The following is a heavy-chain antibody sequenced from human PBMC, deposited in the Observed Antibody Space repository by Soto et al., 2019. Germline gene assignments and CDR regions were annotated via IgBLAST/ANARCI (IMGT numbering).Heavy chain of an antibody. CDR2: INPSGGST. CDR1: GYTFTSYY. J-gene: IGHJ4*02. V-gene: IGHV1-46*01. D-gene: IGHD1-20*01. Sequence: QVQLVQSGAEVKKPGASVKVSCKASGYTFTSYYMHWVRQAPGQGLEWMGIINPSGGSTSYAQKFQGXXTXTXXTSTSTVYMELSSLRSEDTAVYYCARVDNWNDADYWGQGTLVTVSS. CDR3: ARVDNWNDADY.